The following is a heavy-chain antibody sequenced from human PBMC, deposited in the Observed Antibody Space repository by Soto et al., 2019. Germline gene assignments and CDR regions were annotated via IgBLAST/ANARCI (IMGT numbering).Heavy chain of an antibody. J-gene: IGHJ4*02. Sequence: SETLSLACAVYGGSFSGYYWSWIRQPPGKGLEWIGEINHSGSTNYNPSLKSRVTISVDTSKNQFSLKLSSVTAADTAVYYCARDQMTTVTIVWGQGTLVTVSS. CDR2: INHSGST. V-gene: IGHV4-34*01. CDR3: ARDQMTTVTIV. CDR1: GGSFSGYY. D-gene: IGHD4-17*01.